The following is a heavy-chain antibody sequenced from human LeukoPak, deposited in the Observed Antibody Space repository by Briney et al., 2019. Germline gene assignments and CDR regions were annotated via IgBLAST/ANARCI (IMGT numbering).Heavy chain of an antibody. CDR3: ARDRRDGYKTYYYYYYMDV. Sequence: SETLSLTCTVSGGSISSYYWSWIRQPPGKGLEWIGYIYYSGSTNYNPSLKSRVTMSVDTSKNQFSLKLSSVTAADTAVYYCARDRRDGYKTYYYYYYMDVWGKGTTVTISS. V-gene: IGHV4-59*12. J-gene: IGHJ6*03. CDR2: IYYSGST. CDR1: GGSISSYY. D-gene: IGHD5-24*01.